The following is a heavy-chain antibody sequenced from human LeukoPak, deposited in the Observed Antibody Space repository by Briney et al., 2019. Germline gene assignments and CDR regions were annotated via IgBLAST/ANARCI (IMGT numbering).Heavy chain of an antibody. CDR2: IYYSGST. V-gene: IGHV4-39*01. CDR3: ARLSGECSSTSCYSVHFDY. CDR1: SGSISTSNYY. Sequence: SETLSLTCTVSSGSISTSNYYWGWVRQPPGKALEWIGNIYYSGSTYYNPSLKSRVTISVDTSKNQFSLKLSSVTAADTAVYYCARLSGECSSTSCYSVHFDYWGQGTLVTVSS. D-gene: IGHD2-2*01. J-gene: IGHJ4*02.